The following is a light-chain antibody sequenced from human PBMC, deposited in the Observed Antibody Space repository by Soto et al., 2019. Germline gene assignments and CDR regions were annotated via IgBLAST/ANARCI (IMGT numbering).Light chain of an antibody. J-gene: IGKJ1*01. CDR3: QQRSNWPPTWT. Sequence: EIVLTQSPATLSLSPGERATLSCRASQSVSNYLAWYQQKPGQAPRLLIYDASNRATGIPAGFSGSGSGTDFTLPISSLEPEYFAVYYCQQRSNWPPTWTFGQGTKVEIK. V-gene: IGKV3-11*01. CDR1: QSVSNY. CDR2: DAS.